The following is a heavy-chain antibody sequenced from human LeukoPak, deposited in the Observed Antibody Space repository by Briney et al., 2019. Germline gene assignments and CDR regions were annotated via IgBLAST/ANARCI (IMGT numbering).Heavy chain of an antibody. CDR3: ARDRYSISSLYDF. CDR2: INPSGGST. D-gene: IGHD6-6*01. CDR1: GYTFTGYY. Sequence: ASLKVSCKASGYTFTGYYMHWVRQAPGQRLEWMGIINPSGGSTTYAQKFQGRVTINRDTPTSTVYMVLSSLRSEDTAVYYCARDRYSISSLYDFWGQGTLVTVSS. J-gene: IGHJ4*02. V-gene: IGHV1-46*01.